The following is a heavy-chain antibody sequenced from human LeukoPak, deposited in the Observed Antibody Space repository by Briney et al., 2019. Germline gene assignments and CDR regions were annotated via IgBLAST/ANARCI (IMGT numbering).Heavy chain of an antibody. CDR1: GYSISSGSF. Sequence: AGSLSLTCAVSGYSISSGSFRCFIQQPPEKGLYWIGIISRSGSTYYTPSLKGRVTISIDTSKNQFSLQLNSVTATDTAVYYCARVGGYSYGNYYFNYWGQGTLVTVSS. V-gene: IGHV4-38-2*01. J-gene: IGHJ4*02. CDR2: ISRSGST. CDR3: ARVGGYSYGNYYFNY. D-gene: IGHD5-18*01.